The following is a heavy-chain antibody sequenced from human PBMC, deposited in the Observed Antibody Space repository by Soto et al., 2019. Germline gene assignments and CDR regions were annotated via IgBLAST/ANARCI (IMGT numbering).Heavy chain of an antibody. Sequence: GGSLRLSCAASGFTFSNYGMIWVRQAPGKGLEWVSAIGSGGATTYYAGSVKGRFTISRDNSKNTVYLQMNSLRAEDTAVYYCAKARHITGVWYSFYYLDVWGKGTTVTVSS. CDR3: AKARHITGVWYSFYYLDV. D-gene: IGHD1-20*01. CDR1: GFTFSNYG. J-gene: IGHJ6*03. CDR2: IGSGGATT. V-gene: IGHV3-23*01.